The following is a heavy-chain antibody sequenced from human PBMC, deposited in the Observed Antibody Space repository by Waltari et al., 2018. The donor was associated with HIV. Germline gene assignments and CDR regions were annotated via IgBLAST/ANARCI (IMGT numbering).Heavy chain of an antibody. Sequence: QVQLQESGPGLVKPSQTLSLTCTVSGDSITRGNFYWTWIRQHPEKGLEWIGHIYYSGSTDSNPSLKTRIDISLDTSMNHFSLNLTSVTAADTAVYYCARGFVGRYSGHDYVWDYWGQGILVTVSS. CDR1: GDSITRGNFY. J-gene: IGHJ4*02. CDR3: ARGFVGRYSGHDYVWDY. D-gene: IGHD5-12*01. V-gene: IGHV4-31*03. CDR2: IYYSGST.